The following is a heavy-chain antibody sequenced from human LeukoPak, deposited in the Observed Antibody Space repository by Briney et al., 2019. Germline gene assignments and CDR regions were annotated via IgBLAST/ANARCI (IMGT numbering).Heavy chain of an antibody. V-gene: IGHV4-34*01. CDR1: GGSFSGYY. J-gene: IGHJ4*02. D-gene: IGHD2-15*01. CDR3: ASGRSGGRGY. Sequence: SETLSLTCAVYGGSFSGYYWSWIRQPPGKGLEWIGEINHSGSTNYNPSLESRVTISVDTSKNQFSLKLSSVTAADTAVYYCASGRSGGRGYWGQGTLVTVSS. CDR2: INHSGST.